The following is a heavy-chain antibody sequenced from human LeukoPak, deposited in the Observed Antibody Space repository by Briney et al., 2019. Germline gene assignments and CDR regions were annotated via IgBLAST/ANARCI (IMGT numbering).Heavy chain of an antibody. Sequence: SETLSLTCAVSAGSVSSSTYFWGWIRQPPGKGLEWIGRIYTSGSTNYNPSLKSRVTMSVDTSKNQFSLKLSSVTAADTAVYYCARLYYDILTGYPRFDPWGQGTLVTVSS. V-gene: IGHV4-61*05. CDR2: IYTSGST. CDR1: AGSVSSSTYF. CDR3: ARLYYDILTGYPRFDP. J-gene: IGHJ5*02. D-gene: IGHD3-9*01.